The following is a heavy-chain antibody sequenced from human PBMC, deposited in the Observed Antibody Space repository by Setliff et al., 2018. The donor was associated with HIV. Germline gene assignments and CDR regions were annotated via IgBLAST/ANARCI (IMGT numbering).Heavy chain of an antibody. CDR3: ARIPTGGAFDI. CDR2: IVPILGIA. J-gene: IGHJ3*02. V-gene: IGHV1-69*10. Sequence: SVKVSCKASGGTFTNSAIGWVRQAPRQGLEWMGAIVPILGIANSAQKFQGRVTITTDESTNTAYMELSSLRSEDTAVYYCARIPTGGAFDIWGQGTVVTVSS. D-gene: IGHD7-27*01. CDR1: GGTFTNSA.